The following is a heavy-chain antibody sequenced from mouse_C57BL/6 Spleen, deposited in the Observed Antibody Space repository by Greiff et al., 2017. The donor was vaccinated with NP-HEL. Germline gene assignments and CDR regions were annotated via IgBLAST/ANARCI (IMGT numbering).Heavy chain of an antibody. D-gene: IGHD2-4*01. CDR3: FYYDYENDAMDY. CDR1: GYAFSSSW. J-gene: IGHJ4*01. V-gene: IGHV1-82*01. CDR2: IYPGDGDT. Sequence: QVQLQQSGPELVKPGASVKISCKASGYAFSSSWMNWVKQRPGKGLEWIGRIYPGDGDTNYNGKFKGKATLTADKSSSTAYMQLSSLTSEDSAVYFCFYYDYENDAMDYWGQGTSVTVSS.